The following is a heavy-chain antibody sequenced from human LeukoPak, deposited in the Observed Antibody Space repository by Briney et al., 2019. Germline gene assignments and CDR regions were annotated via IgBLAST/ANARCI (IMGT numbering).Heavy chain of an antibody. V-gene: IGHV4-4*02. Sequence: PSETLSLTCAVSGGSISSNWWSWVRQPPGKGLEWIEEIYHSGRTNYDPSLKSRVTLSLDKSKNQLSLQLNSVTAADTAVYYCARVVADTACFDYWGQGTLVTVSS. D-gene: IGHD6-19*01. J-gene: IGHJ4*02. CDR2: IYHSGRT. CDR1: GGSISSNW. CDR3: ARVVADTACFDY.